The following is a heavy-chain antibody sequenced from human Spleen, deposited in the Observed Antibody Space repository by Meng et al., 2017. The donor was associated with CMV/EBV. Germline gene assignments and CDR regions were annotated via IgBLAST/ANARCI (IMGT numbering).Heavy chain of an antibody. V-gene: IGHV4-59*08. CDR1: GGSISSYY. J-gene: IGHJ4*02. Sequence: GSLRLSCTVSGGSISSYYWSWIRQPPGKGLEWIGSFYHGGSTYYNPSLKSRVTISVDTSKNQFSLKLTSVTAADTAVYYCARARFDYWGQGTLVTVSS. CDR3: ARARFDY. CDR2: FYHGGST.